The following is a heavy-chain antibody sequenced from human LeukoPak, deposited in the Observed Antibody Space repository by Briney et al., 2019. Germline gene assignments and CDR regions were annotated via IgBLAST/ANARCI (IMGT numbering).Heavy chain of an antibody. CDR2: INPNSGGT. V-gene: IGHV1-2*02. D-gene: IGHD2-2*01. Sequence: ASVKVSCKASGYTFTGYYMHWVRQAPGQGLEWMGWINPNSGGTYYAQKFQGRVTMTRDTSISTAYMELSRLRSDDTAVYYCARDRGSEYCSSTSCYHYCYYMDVWGKGTTVTVSS. CDR1: GYTFTGYY. J-gene: IGHJ6*03. CDR3: ARDRGSEYCSSTSCYHYCYYMDV.